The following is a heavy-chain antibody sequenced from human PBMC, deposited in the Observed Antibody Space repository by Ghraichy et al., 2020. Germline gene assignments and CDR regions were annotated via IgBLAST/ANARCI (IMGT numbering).Heavy chain of an antibody. J-gene: IGHJ2*01. Sequence: SETLSLTCAVYGGSFSGYYWSWIRQPPGKGLEWIGEINHSGSTNYNPSLKSRVTISVDTSKNQFSLKLSSVTAADTAVYYCARRARKTASKYFDLWGRGTLVTVSS. CDR2: INHSGST. CDR3: ARRARKTASKYFDL. CDR1: GGSFSGYY. D-gene: IGHD2/OR15-2a*01. V-gene: IGHV4-34*01.